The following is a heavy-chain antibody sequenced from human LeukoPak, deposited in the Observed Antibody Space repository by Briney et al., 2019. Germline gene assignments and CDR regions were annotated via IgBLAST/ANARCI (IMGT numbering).Heavy chain of an antibody. V-gene: IGHV1-2*02. CDR2: INPNSGGT. J-gene: IGHJ4*02. Sequence: GASVKVSCKTSGYTFIGYYMHWVRQAPGQGLEWMGWINPNSGGTNYEQKFQGRVTMTRDTSISTAYMGLSRLRSDDTAVYYCARSSYYYDSTGHFDYWGQGTLVTVSS. CDR3: ARSSYYYDSTGHFDY. D-gene: IGHD3-22*01. CDR1: GYTFIGYY.